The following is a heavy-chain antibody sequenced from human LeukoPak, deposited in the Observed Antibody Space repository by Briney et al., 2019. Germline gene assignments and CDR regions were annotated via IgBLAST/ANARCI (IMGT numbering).Heavy chain of an antibody. V-gene: IGHV4-59*08. CDR1: GGSFSGYY. CDR2: IYYSGST. Sequence: SETLSLTCAVYGGSFSGYYWSWIRQPPGKGLEWIGYIYYSGSTNYNPSLKSRVTISVDTSKNQFSLKLSSVTAADTAVYYCARTIAAAGQDAFDIWGQGTMVTVSS. J-gene: IGHJ3*02. CDR3: ARTIAAAGQDAFDI. D-gene: IGHD6-13*01.